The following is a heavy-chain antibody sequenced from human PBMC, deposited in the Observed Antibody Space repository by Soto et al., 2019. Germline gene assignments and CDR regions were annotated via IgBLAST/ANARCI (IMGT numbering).Heavy chain of an antibody. V-gene: IGHV3-23*01. CDR3: AKGGHASPFDY. Sequence: EVRLLESGGGLVQPGGSLRLSCAASGLTFGNYAMTWVRQAPGRGLEWVSTISGRGDITFYADSVKGRFTLSRDNSKNTHWLQMNNLRAEDTAVVYCAKGGHASPFDYWGQGALVTVSS. D-gene: IGHD2-15*01. J-gene: IGHJ4*02. CDR1: GLTFGNYA. CDR2: ISGRGDIT.